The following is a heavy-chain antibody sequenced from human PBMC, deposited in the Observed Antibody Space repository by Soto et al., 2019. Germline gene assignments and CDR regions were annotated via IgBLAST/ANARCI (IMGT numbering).Heavy chain of an antibody. V-gene: IGHV4-59*01. D-gene: IGHD1-26*01. J-gene: IGHJ5*02. CDR2: IYSGST. CDR3: AGDSRSAEGWLDP. Sequence: SETLSLTCTVSGGSISGYYWTWIRQPPGKGLEWIGYIYSGSTNYNPSLKSRATISVVTSKDQFSLRLSSVTATDTAVYYCAGDSRSAEGWLDPWGQGTLVTVSS. CDR1: GGSISGYY.